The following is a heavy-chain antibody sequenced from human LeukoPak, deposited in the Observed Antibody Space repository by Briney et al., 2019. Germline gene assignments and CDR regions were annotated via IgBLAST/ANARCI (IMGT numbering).Heavy chain of an antibody. CDR1: GYTFTSYG. Sequence: GASVKVSCKASGYTFTSYGISWVRQAPGQGLEWMGWISAYNGNTNYAQKLQGGVTITTDTSTSTAYMELRSLRSDDTAVYYCARLYSSGWATKPLADYWGQGTLVTVSS. D-gene: IGHD6-19*01. CDR3: ARLYSSGWATKPLADY. V-gene: IGHV1-18*01. CDR2: ISAYNGNT. J-gene: IGHJ4*02.